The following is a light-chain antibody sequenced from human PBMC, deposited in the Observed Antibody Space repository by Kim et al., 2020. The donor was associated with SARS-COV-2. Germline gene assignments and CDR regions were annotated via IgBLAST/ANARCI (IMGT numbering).Light chain of an antibody. CDR1: QSVRSSY. Sequence: SPGERATLSCRSSQSVRSSYLAWYQQKPGQAHRHLIYGASSRATGIPDRFSGSGSGTDFTLTISRLEPEDFAVYYCQQYGSSPATFGQGTKVDIK. V-gene: IGKV3-20*01. CDR3: QQYGSSPAT. J-gene: IGKJ1*01. CDR2: GAS.